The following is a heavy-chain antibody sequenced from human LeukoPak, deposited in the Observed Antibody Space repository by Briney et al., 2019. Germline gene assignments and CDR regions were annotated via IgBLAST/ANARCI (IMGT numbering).Heavy chain of an antibody. V-gene: IGHV4-34*01. D-gene: IGHD2-21*02. J-gene: IGHJ3*02. CDR3: ARENAYCGGDCSRAFDI. CDR2: INHSGST. CDR1: GGSFSGYY. Sequence: NPSETLSLTCAVYGGSFSGYYWSWIRQPPGKGLEWIGEINHSGSTNYNPSLKSRVTISVDTSKNQFSLKLSSVTAAGTAVYYCARENAYCGGDCSRAFDIWGQGTMVTVSS.